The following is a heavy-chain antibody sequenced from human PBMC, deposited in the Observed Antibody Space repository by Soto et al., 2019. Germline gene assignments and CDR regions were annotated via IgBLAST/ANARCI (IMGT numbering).Heavy chain of an antibody. J-gene: IGHJ4*02. CDR1: GFTFSSYA. D-gene: IGHD2-8*01. CDR2: ISGSGGST. V-gene: IGHV3-23*01. CDR3: AKEYCTNGVCYLPNYFDY. Sequence: GGSLRLSCAASGFTFSSYAMSWVRQAPGKGLEWVSAISGSGGSTYYADSVKGWFTISRDNSKNTLYLQMNSLRAEDTAVYYCAKEYCTNGVCYLPNYFDYWGQGTLVTVSS.